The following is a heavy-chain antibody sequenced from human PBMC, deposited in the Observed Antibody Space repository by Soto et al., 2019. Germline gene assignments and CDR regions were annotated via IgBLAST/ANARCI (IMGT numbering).Heavy chain of an antibody. D-gene: IGHD6-6*01. J-gene: IGHJ6*02. CDR1: GYTFTGHY. CDR2: INPNSGGT. Sequence: SVKVSCKASGYTFTGHYMHWVRQAPGQGLEWMGWINPNSGGTNYAQKFQGWVTMTRDTSISTAYMELSRLRSDDAAVYYCAREKQLVRDYYYYGMDVWGQGTTVTVSS. V-gene: IGHV1-2*04. CDR3: AREKQLVRDYYYYGMDV.